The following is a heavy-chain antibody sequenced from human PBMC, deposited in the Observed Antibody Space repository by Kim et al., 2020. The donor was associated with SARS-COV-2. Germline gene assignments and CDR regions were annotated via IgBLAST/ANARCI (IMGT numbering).Heavy chain of an antibody. CDR1: GGSISSSSYY. CDR3: ASESYSSWGSSYDY. CDR2: IYYSGST. J-gene: IGHJ4*02. V-gene: IGHV4-39*01. D-gene: IGHD6-6*01. Sequence: SETLSLTCTVSGGSISSSSYYWGWIRQPPGKGLEWIGSIYYSGSTYYNPSLKSRVTISVDTSKNQFSLKLSSVTAADTAVYYCASESYSSWGSSYDYWGQGTLVTVSS.